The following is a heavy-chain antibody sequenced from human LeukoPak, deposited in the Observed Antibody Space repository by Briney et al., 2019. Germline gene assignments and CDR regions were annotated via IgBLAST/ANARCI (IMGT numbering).Heavy chain of an antibody. CDR1: GFTFSSYN. Sequence: GGSLRLSCAASGFTFSSYNMNWVRQAPGKGLEWVSSISSSTNYIYYADSVKGRFTISRDNAKNSLYLQMNSLRAEDTAVYYCARLIVAPFYFDYWGQGTLVTVSS. J-gene: IGHJ4*02. CDR3: ARLIVAPFYFDY. CDR2: ISSSTNYI. V-gene: IGHV3-21*01. D-gene: IGHD5-12*01.